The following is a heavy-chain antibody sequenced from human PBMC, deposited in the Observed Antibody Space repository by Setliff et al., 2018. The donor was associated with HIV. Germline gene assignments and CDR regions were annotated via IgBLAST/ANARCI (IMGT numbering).Heavy chain of an antibody. D-gene: IGHD2-8*02. V-gene: IGHV1-18*01. CDR2: INTQSEEP. Sequence: ASVKVSCKASGYPFLNYGITWVRQAPGQGLAWMGWINTQSEEPNYAEKFHGRVTMTRYRSRDTAYLEVRRLTSNDTAVFYCARGPPTGTVSWFDTWGQGTLVTVSS. CDR1: GYPFLNYG. CDR3: ARGPPTGTVSWFDT. J-gene: IGHJ5*02.